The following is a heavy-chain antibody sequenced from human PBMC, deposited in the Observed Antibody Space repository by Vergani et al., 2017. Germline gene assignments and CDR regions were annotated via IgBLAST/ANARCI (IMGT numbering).Heavy chain of an antibody. CDR2: IYYSGST. CDR3: ARRARYQLPYYVYYYYYMDG. CDR1: GGSISSSSYY. D-gene: IGHD2-2*01. Sequence: QLQLQESGPGLVKPSETLSLTCTVSGGSISSSSYYWGWIRQPPGKGLGWIGSIYYSGSTYYNPSLKSRVTISVDTSKNQFSLKLSSVTAADTAVYYCARRARYQLPYYVYYYYYMDGWGKGSTVTVSS. V-gene: IGHV4-39*01. J-gene: IGHJ6*03.